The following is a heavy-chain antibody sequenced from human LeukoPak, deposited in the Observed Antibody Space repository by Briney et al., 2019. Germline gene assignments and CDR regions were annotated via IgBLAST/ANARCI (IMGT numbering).Heavy chain of an antibody. Sequence: GASVKVSCKASGYTFTSYAMHWVRQAPGQRLEWMGWINAGNGNTKYSQKFQGRVTITRDTSASTAYMEPSRLRSEDTAVYYCARDRLAVAGTELDYWGQGTLVTVSS. V-gene: IGHV1-3*01. CDR3: ARDRLAVAGTELDY. CDR1: GYTFTSYA. CDR2: INAGNGNT. J-gene: IGHJ4*02. D-gene: IGHD6-19*01.